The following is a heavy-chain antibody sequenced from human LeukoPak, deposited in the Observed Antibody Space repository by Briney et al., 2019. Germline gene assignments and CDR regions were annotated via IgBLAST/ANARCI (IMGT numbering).Heavy chain of an antibody. Sequence: GGSLRLSCAASGFAFSGSAMHWVRQASGKGLEWVGRVRSKANSYATAYAASVKGRFTISRDDSKNTAYLQMNSLKTEDTAVYYCTRHVEISGYYGYGYWGQGTLVTVSS. D-gene: IGHD4-17*01. V-gene: IGHV3-73*01. CDR2: VRSKANSYAT. CDR1: GFAFSGSA. CDR3: TRHVEISGYYGYGY. J-gene: IGHJ4*02.